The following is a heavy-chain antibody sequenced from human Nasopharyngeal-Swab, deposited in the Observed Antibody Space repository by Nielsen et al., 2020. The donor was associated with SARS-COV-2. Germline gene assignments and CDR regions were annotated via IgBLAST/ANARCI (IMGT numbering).Heavy chain of an antibody. Sequence: ASVQVTFKASGYTFTNYYMHWVRQAPGQGLEWMGIINPSGGSTSYAQKFQGRVTMTRDTSTSTVYMELSSLRSEDTDVYYCARAYNWNDGGDYWGQGTLVTVSS. D-gene: IGHD1-20*01. J-gene: IGHJ4*02. V-gene: IGHV1-46*01. CDR1: GYTFTNYY. CDR2: INPSGGST. CDR3: ARAYNWNDGGDY.